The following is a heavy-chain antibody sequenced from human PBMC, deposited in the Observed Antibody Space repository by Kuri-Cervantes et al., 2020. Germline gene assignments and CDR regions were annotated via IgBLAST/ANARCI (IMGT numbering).Heavy chain of an antibody. V-gene: IGHV3-23*01. CDR2: ISGSGGST. CDR1: GFTFSSYA. D-gene: IGHD3-10*01. Sequence: ETPSLTCAASGFTFSSYAMSWVRQAPGKGLEWVSAISGSGGSTYYADSVKGRFTISRDNSKNTLYLQMNSLRDEDTAVYYCARDWGVRGVITLDYWGQGTRVTVSS. J-gene: IGHJ4*02. CDR3: ARDWGVRGVITLDY.